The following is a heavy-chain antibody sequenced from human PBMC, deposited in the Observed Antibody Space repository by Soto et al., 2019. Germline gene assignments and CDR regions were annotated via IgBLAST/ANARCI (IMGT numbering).Heavy chain of an antibody. V-gene: IGHV3-23*01. J-gene: IGHJ6*03. CDR1: GFTFSSYP. D-gene: IGHD3-9*01. CDR3: AKIGGDILTGYYSKYYYYYMDV. CDR2: ISGSGGST. Sequence: GGSLRLSCAASGFTFSSYPMSWVRQAPEKGLEWVSAISGSGGSTYYADSVKGRFTISRDNSKNTLYLQMNSLRAEDTAVYYCAKIGGDILTGYYSKYYYYYMDVWGKGTTVTVSS.